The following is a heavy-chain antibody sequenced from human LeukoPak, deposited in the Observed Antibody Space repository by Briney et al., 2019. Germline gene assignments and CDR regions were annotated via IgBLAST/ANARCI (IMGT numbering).Heavy chain of an antibody. CDR1: EFSINTYE. V-gene: IGHV3-48*03. CDR2: ISSRGTTM. D-gene: IGHD6-13*01. CDR3: ARGLAAAGTRWFDP. J-gene: IGHJ5*02. Sequence: GGSLRLSCEASEFSINTYEMNWVRQAPGKGLEWVSYISSRGTTMYYADSVKGRFTISRDDARNSLYLQMNSLRAEDTAVYYCARGLAAAGTRWFDPWGQGTLVTVSS.